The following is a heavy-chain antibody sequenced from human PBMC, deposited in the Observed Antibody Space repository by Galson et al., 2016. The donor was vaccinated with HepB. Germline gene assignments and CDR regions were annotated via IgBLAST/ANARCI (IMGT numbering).Heavy chain of an antibody. CDR1: GFTFRSYW. CDR3: VRDGGVILAAGNDY. V-gene: IGHV3-74*01. J-gene: IGHJ4*02. CDR2: INSDGSDT. Sequence: SLRLSCAASGFTFRSYWMHWVRQAPGKGLEWVSHINSDGSDTSYADSVKGRFSISRDNAKNTLYLQMNRLRAEDTAVYYCVRDGGVILAAGNDYWGQGTLVTVSS. D-gene: IGHD3-16*01.